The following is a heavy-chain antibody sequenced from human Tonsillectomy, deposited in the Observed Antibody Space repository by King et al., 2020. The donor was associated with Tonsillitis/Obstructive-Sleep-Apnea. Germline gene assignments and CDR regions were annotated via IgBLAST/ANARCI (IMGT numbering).Heavy chain of an antibody. Sequence: VQLVESGGGVVQPGRSLRLSCAASGFTFSSYGMHWVRQAPGKGLEWVAVISYDGSNKYYADSVKGRFTISRDNSKNTLYLQMSSLRAEDTSVYYCAKDNEVGMTTGDYGMDAWGPGTTGTVSS. D-gene: IGHD4-11*01. CDR2: ISYDGSNK. V-gene: IGHV3-30*18. CDR3: AKDNEVGMTTGDYGMDA. CDR1: GFTFSSYG. J-gene: IGHJ6*02.